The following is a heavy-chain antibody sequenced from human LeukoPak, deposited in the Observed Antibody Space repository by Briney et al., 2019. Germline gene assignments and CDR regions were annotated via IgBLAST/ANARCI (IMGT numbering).Heavy chain of an antibody. CDR1: GGTFSSYA. D-gene: IGHD4-23*01. CDR2: IIPIFGTA. V-gene: IGHV1-69*05. J-gene: IGHJ4*02. Sequence: SVKVSCKASGGTFSSYAIGWVRQAPGQGLEWMGGIIPIFGTANYAQKFQGRVTITTDESTSTAYMELSSLRSEDTAVYYCAREGTAGGNSPFDYWGQGTLVTVSS. CDR3: AREGTAGGNSPFDY.